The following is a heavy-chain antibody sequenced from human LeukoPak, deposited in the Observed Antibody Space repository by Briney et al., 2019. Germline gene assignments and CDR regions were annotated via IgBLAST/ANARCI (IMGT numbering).Heavy chain of an antibody. D-gene: IGHD3-9*01. CDR2: INPNSGGT. CDR1: GYTFTGYY. V-gene: IGHV1-2*02. J-gene: IGHJ5*02. Sequence: ASVKVSCKASGYTFTGYYMHWVRQAPGQGLEWMGGINPNSGGTNYAQKFQRRVTMTRDTSISTAYMELSRLRSDDTAVYYCARDLDILTGYFEFDPWGQGTLVTVSS. CDR3: ARDLDILTGYFEFDP.